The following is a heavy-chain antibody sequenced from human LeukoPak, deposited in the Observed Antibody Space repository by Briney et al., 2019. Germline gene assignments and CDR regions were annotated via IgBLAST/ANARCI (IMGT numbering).Heavy chain of an antibody. CDR2: IYSGGST. CDR3: AGGRYSWYNFY. J-gene: IGHJ4*02. Sequence: PGGSLRLSCAASGFTVSSNYMSWVRQAPGKGLEWVSVIYSGGSTYYADSVKGRFTISRDNAKNSLYLQMNSLRAEDTAVYYCAGGRYSWYNFYWGQGTLVTVSS. D-gene: IGHD6-13*01. CDR1: GFTVSSNY. V-gene: IGHV3-66*01.